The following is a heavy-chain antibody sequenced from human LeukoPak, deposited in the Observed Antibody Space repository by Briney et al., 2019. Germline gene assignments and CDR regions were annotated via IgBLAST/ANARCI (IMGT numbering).Heavy chain of an antibody. V-gene: IGHV4-59*12. Sequence: SETLSLTCTVSGGSISSYYWSWIRQPPGKGLEWIGYIYYSGSTNYNPSLKSRVTISVDTSKNQFSLKLSSVTAADTAVYYCARDYGSGSPYYFDYWGQGTLVTVSS. CDR3: ARDYGSGSPYYFDY. CDR2: IYYSGST. D-gene: IGHD3-10*01. J-gene: IGHJ4*02. CDR1: GGSISSYY.